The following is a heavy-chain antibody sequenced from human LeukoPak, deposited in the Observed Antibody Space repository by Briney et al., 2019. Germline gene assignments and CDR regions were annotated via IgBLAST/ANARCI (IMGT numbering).Heavy chain of an antibody. CDR3: AREEQYNNFFDY. CDR2: INPNSGDT. D-gene: IGHD1/OR15-1a*01. V-gene: IGHV1-2*02. CDR1: GYTLTDYY. Sequence: ASVKVSCKASGYTLTDYYIHWVRQAPGQGLEWMGWINPNSGDTTYAQKFQGRVTMTRDTSISSAYMDLSRLNSDDTAVYFWAREEQYNNFFDYWGPGTLVTVSA. J-gene: IGHJ4*02.